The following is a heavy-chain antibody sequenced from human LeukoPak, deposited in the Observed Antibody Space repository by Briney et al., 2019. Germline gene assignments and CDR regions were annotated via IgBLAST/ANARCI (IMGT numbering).Heavy chain of an antibody. CDR3: AKKPVEYYFDY. J-gene: IGHJ4*02. V-gene: IGHV3-23*01. CDR1: GFNFSSYG. Sequence: GGSLRLSCAASGFNFSSYGMSWVRQAPGKGLEWVSAISGRGTSTYYAESVKGRFTISRDNSKNTLYLQMNSLRAEDTAVYYCAKKPVEYYFDYWGQGTLVTVSS. CDR2: ISGRGTST.